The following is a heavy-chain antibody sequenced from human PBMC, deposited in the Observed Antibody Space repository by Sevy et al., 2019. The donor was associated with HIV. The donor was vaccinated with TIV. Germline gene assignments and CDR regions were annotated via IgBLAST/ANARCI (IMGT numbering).Heavy chain of an antibody. J-gene: IGHJ3*02. V-gene: IGHV3-7*01. CDR3: ARASGYYYRDAFDI. CDR2: IKQDGSEK. Sequence: GGSLRLSCAASGFTFSSYWMSWVRQAPGKGLEWVANIKQDGSEKYYVASVKGRFNISRDNAKNSLYLQMNSLRAEDTAVYYCARASGYYYRDAFDIWGQGTMVTVSS. CDR1: GFTFSSYW. D-gene: IGHD3-22*01.